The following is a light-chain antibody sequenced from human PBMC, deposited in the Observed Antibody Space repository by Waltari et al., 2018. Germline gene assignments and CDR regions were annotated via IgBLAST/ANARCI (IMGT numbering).Light chain of an antibody. J-gene: IGKJ2*03. V-gene: IGKV1-39*01. CDR2: YAN. CDR3: QQGNSNSYS. CDR1: QGISSY. Sequence: DIQMSQSPSSLSASVGDRVTITCRASQGISSYLNWYQQKPGKAPKLLIYYANSLASGVPSRFSGSGSGTEFTLTISSLQPEDFATYYCQQGNSNSYSFGQGTKVEIK.